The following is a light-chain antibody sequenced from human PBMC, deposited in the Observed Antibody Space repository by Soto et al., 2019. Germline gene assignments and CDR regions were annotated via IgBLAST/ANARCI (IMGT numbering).Light chain of an antibody. Sequence: EIVLTQSPATLSLSPGERATLSCRASQSVKTFLVWYQQRPGQAPRLLIYGASSRATGIPARFSGSGSGTEFTLTISSLQPDDSATYFCQRYNDKFGQGTKVDIK. V-gene: IGKV3-15*01. CDR1: QSVKTF. J-gene: IGKJ1*01. CDR3: QRYNDK. CDR2: GAS.